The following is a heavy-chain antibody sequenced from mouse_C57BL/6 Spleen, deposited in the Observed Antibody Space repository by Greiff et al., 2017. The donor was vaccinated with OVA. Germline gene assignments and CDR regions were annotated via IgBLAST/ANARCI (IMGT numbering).Heavy chain of an antibody. CDR1: GFTFSSYG. D-gene: IGHD1-1*01. CDR2: ISSGGSYT. V-gene: IGHV5-6*01. Sequence: EVHLVESGGDLVKPGGSLKLSCAASGFTFSSYGMSWVRQTPDKRLEWVATISSGGSYTYYPDSVKGRFTISRDNAKNTLYLQMSSLKSEDTAMYDCARHETTVVAGYFDYWGQGTTLTVSS. J-gene: IGHJ2*01. CDR3: ARHETTVVAGYFDY.